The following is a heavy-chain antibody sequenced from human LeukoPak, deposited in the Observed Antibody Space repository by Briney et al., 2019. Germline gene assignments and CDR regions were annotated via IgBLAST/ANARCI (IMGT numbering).Heavy chain of an antibody. CDR3: AKGVAYSGSSNYFDY. J-gene: IGHJ4*02. CDR2: IKQDGSEK. V-gene: IGHV3-7*03. Sequence: PGGSLRLSCAASGFTFNSYSMSWVRQAPGKGLEWVANIKQDGSEKYYVDSVKGRFTISRDNAKNSLYLQMNSLRAEDMALYYCAKGVAYSGSSNYFDYWGQGTLVTVSS. D-gene: IGHD1-26*01. CDR1: GFTFNSYS.